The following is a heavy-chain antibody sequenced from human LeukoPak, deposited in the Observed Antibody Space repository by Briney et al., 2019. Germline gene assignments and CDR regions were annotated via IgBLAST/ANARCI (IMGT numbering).Heavy chain of an antibody. CDR3: ARDGLGYSSGWYFDY. D-gene: IGHD6-19*01. J-gene: IGHJ4*02. Sequence: ASVKVSCKASGYTFTGYYMHWVRQAPGQGLEWMGWINPNSGGTNYAQKFQGRVTMTRDTSISTAYMELSKLRSDDTAVYYCARDGLGYSSGWYFDYWGQGTLVTVSS. CDR1: GYTFTGYY. CDR2: INPNSGGT. V-gene: IGHV1-2*02.